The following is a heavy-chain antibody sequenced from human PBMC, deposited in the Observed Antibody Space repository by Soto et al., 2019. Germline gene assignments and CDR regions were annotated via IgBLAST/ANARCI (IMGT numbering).Heavy chain of an antibody. D-gene: IGHD4-17*01. Sequence: EAQLLESGGGLVLPGGSLRLSCAVSGFTFNNYAMSWVRQPPGKGLEWVSSITSSGGSTYYADSVKGRLTISRDKSENTLNRQRNSLRVEDTAVYYCAKRKYGDYVGGFDRWGQGTLVTVSS. J-gene: IGHJ4*02. CDR1: GFTFNNYA. V-gene: IGHV3-23*01. CDR3: AKRKYGDYVGGFDR. CDR2: ITSSGGST.